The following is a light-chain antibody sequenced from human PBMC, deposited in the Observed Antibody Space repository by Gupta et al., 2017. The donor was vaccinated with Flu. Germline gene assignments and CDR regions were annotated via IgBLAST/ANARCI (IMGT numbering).Light chain of an antibody. Sequence: PSSLSASVGDRVTITCRASQGSSSYLFGYQQKTGKIAKHLINAAATLPSGVPSRFSGSGAGTDVTPTISSLQTEDVATYYCQQYNNTQLTFGGGTKVEIK. CDR1: QGSSSY. V-gene: IGKV1-27*01. J-gene: IGKJ4*01. CDR3: QQYNNTQLT. CDR2: AAA.